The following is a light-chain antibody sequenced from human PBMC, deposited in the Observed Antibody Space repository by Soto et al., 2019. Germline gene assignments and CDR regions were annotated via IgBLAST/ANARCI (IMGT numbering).Light chain of an antibody. V-gene: IGKV3-15*01. J-gene: IGKJ4*01. CDR2: SAS. CDR1: RSVGSS. CDR3: QQYQSWPPLT. Sequence: EIVMTQSPATLSVSPGERATLTCRAGRSVGSSLAWYQKKPGQAPRLLNHSASTRATGIPARFSGSGSGADYTLTISSLQSEDSAVYYCQQYQSWPPLTFGGGTKVDIK.